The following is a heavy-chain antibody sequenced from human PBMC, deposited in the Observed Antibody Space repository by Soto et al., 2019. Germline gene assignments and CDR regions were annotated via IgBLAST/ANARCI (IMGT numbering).Heavy chain of an antibody. CDR2: IIPIFGTA. J-gene: IGHJ6*02. CDR1: GGTFSSYA. V-gene: IGHV1-69*13. Sequence: SVKVSCKASGGTFSSYALSSVRQAPGQGLQWMGGIIPIFGTANYAQKFQGRFTITADESTSTAYMELSSLRSEETAVYYCARAPSHSIFGVVEAQRLSKTYYYYYGMDVWGQGTTVT. D-gene: IGHD3-3*01. CDR3: ARAPSHSIFGVVEAQRLSKTYYYYYGMDV.